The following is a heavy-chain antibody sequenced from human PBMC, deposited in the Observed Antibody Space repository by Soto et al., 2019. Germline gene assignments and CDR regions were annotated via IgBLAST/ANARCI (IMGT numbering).Heavy chain of an antibody. Sequence: QITLKESGPTLVKPTQTLTLTCTFSGFSLTTDRVGVGGIRQPPGEALEWLAVIYWDDSKTYRPSLESSLTITKDPSKYPVALTMTNRSPLDTATYYCAHANGGRSLYWCQGTLVTVSS. CDR2: IYWDDSK. J-gene: IGHJ4*02. CDR1: GFSLTTDRVG. D-gene: IGHD1-26*01. V-gene: IGHV2-5*02. CDR3: AHANGGRSLY.